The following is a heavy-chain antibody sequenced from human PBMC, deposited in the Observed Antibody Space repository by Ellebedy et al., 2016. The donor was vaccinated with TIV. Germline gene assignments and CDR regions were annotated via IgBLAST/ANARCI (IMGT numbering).Heavy chain of an antibody. CDR2: ISSNSNYI. D-gene: IGHD6-13*01. V-gene: IGHV3-21*01. J-gene: IGHJ4*02. Sequence: PGGSLRLSCAASGFTFSTYSMNWVRQAPGKGLGWVSSISSNSNYIYYADSVRGRFTISRDNAKRSLYLQMTSLRADDTAVYYCARSAMAAAGDDYWGQGTLVTVSS. CDR1: GFTFSTYS. CDR3: ARSAMAAAGDDY.